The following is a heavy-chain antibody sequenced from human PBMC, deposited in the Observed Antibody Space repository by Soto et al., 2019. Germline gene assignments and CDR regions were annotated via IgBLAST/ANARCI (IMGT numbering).Heavy chain of an antibody. Sequence: PSETLSLTCTVSGGSISSSSYYWGWIRQPPGKGLEWIGSIYYSGSTYYNPSLKSRVTISVDTSKNQFSLKLSSVTAADTAVYYCASGLRYFDWLLRVRFDPWGQGTLVTVSS. CDR2: IYYSGST. D-gene: IGHD3-9*01. CDR3: ASGLRYFDWLLRVRFDP. J-gene: IGHJ5*02. CDR1: GGSISSSSYY. V-gene: IGHV4-39*01.